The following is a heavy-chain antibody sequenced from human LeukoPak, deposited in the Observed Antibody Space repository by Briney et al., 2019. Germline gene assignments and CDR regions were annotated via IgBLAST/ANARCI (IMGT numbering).Heavy chain of an antibody. Sequence: GGSLRLSCAASGFTFSDYYISWIRQAPGKGREWVSYISSSGSTIYYADSVKGRFTISRDNAENSLYLQMNSLRAEDTAVYYCAKDWGVLPDYPADGFDLWGPGTMVTVSS. J-gene: IGHJ3*01. CDR3: AKDWGVLPDYPADGFDL. V-gene: IGHV3-11*01. CDR2: ISSSGSTI. D-gene: IGHD3-10*01. CDR1: GFTFSDYY.